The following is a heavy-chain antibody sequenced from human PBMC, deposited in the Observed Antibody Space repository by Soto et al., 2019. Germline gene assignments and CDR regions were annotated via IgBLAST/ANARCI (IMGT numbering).Heavy chain of an antibody. J-gene: IGHJ5*02. CDR3: ARLQFTDWFDP. D-gene: IGHD1-1*01. V-gene: IGHV4-39*01. CDR1: CGYLSSSGYD. Sequence: ETQSLSCSVTCGYLSSSGYDWGWIRQPPGKGLEWIGSMYYSGSTYYNPSLKSRVTISVDTSKNQLSLKLSSVTAADTAVYNCARLQFTDWFDPWGQGNLVTVSS. CDR2: MYYSGST.